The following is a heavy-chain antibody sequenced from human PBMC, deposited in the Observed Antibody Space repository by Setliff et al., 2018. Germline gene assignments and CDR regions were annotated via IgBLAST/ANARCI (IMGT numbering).Heavy chain of an antibody. J-gene: IGHJ5*02. D-gene: IGHD6-13*01. CDR1: GYTFTGYY. V-gene: IGHV1-2*02. Sequence: RASVKVSCKASGYTFTGYYMHWVRQAPGQGLEWMGWINPNSGGTNYAQKFQGRVTMTRDTSISTAYMELSRLRSDDTAVYYCARDLVWIAAAGMGWFDPWGQGTLVTVSS. CDR3: ARDLVWIAAAGMGWFDP. CDR2: INPNSGGT.